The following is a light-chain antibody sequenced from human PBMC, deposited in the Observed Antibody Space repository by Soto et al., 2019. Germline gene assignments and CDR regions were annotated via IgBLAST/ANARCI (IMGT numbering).Light chain of an antibody. CDR1: SSDVGSYNL. V-gene: IGLV2-23*01. CDR3: CSYAGSSTYV. Sequence: QSVLTQPASVSGSPGQSITISCTGTSSDVGSYNLVSWYQQHPGKAPKLMIYEGSKRPSGVSNRFSGSKSGNTASLTISGLQAEEEADYYCCSYAGSSTYVSGKGTKVTV. J-gene: IGLJ1*01. CDR2: EGS.